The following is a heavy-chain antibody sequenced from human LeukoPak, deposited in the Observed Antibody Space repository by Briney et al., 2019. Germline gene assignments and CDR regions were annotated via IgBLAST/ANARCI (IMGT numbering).Heavy chain of an antibody. J-gene: IGHJ4*02. D-gene: IGHD6-13*01. CDR2: INHSGST. V-gene: IGHV4-34*08. CDR3: ACEWYSGRPGGWY. CDR1: GFTFSNAW. Sequence: PGGSLRLSCAASGFTFSNAWMSWVRQAPGKGLEWIGEINHSGSTNYNPSLKSRVTISVDTSKNQFSLKLSSVTAADTAVYYCACEWYSGRPGGWYWGQGTLVTVSS.